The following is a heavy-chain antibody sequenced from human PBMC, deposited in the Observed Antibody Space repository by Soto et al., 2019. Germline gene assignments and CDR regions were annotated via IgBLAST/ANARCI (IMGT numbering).Heavy chain of an antibody. J-gene: IGHJ4*02. V-gene: IGHV4-34*01. CDR1: GGSFSGYY. D-gene: IGHD1-26*01. Sequence: SETLSLTCAVYGGSFSGYYWSWIRQPPGKGLEWIGEINHSGSTNYNPSLKSRVTISVDTSKNQFSLKLSSVTAADTAVYYCARGLGGSYYYWGQGTLVTVSS. CDR2: INHSGST. CDR3: ARGLGGSYYY.